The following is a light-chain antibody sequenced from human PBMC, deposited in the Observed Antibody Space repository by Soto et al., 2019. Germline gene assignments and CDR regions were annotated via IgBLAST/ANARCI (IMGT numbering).Light chain of an antibody. CDR3: QQYNDWPLPT. Sequence: EIVMTQSPATLLVSPGERVTLSCRASRSIITNLAWYQHKPGQAPRLLIYGASTRAAGIPPRFTGSGSGTEFTLTISSLQSEDFAFYSCQQYNDWPLPTFGGGTKVEIK. CDR2: GAS. J-gene: IGKJ4*01. CDR1: RSIITN. V-gene: IGKV3-15*01.